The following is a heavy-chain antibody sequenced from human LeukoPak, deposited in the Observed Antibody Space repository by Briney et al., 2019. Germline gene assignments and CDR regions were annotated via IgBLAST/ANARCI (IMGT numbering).Heavy chain of an antibody. Sequence: PSETLSLTCTVSGGSISSSSYYWGWIRQPPGKGLEWIGSIYYSGSTYYNPSHKSRVTISVDTSKNQFSLKLSSVTAADTAVYYCARRGDGVIAARHNPFDYWGQGTLVTVSS. J-gene: IGHJ4*02. CDR3: ARRGDGVIAARHNPFDY. V-gene: IGHV4-39*01. D-gene: IGHD6-6*01. CDR1: GGSISSSSYY. CDR2: IYYSGST.